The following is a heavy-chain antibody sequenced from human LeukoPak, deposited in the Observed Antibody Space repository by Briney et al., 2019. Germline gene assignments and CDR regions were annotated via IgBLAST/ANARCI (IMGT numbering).Heavy chain of an antibody. CDR3: ASEIGYCSSTSCYFP. J-gene: IGHJ5*02. CDR2: IYTSGST. Sequence: PSETLSLTCTVSGGSISSYYWSWIRQPAGKGLEWIGRIYTSGSTNYNPPLKSRVTMSVDTSKNQFSLKLSSVTAADTAVYYCASEIGYCSSTSCYFPWGQGTLVTVSS. D-gene: IGHD2-2*01. CDR1: GGSISSYY. V-gene: IGHV4-4*07.